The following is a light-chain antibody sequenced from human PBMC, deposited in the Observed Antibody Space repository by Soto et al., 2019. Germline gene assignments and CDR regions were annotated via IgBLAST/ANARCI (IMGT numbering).Light chain of an antibody. J-gene: IGLJ2*01. V-gene: IGLV3-21*02. CDR3: QVWDISSDQRI. CDR1: NIGSKS. CDR2: DTS. Sequence: SYELTQPPSVSVAPGQTARITCGGTNIGSKSVHWYQQKPGQAPVLVVYDTSDRPSGIPERFSGSNSGNTATLTINRVEAGDEADYYCQVWDISSDQRIFGGGIKLTVL.